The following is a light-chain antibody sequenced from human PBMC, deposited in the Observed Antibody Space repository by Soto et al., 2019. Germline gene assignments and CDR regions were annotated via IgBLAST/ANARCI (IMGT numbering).Light chain of an antibody. Sequence: EIVLTQSPATLSLSPGERATLSCRASQSGNHCLAWYTQKPGQAPRLLIYDASSRATDIPARFSGSGSGTDFTLTISSREPEDFATYYCHQRSNWPLTFGGGTKVEIK. V-gene: IGKV3-11*01. CDR2: DAS. J-gene: IGKJ4*01. CDR3: HQRSNWPLT. CDR1: QSGNHC.